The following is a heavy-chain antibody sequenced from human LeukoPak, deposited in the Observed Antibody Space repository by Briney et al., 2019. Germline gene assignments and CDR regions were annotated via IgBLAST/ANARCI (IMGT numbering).Heavy chain of an antibody. V-gene: IGHV3-30-3*01. J-gene: IGHJ4*02. D-gene: IGHD2-15*01. CDR1: GFTFSSYA. Sequence: GGSLRLSCAASGFTFSSYAMHWVRQAPGKGLEWVAVISYDGSNKYYADSVKGRFTISRDNSKNTLYLQMNSLRAEDTAVYYCARDNPLRYCSGGSCYSGSEGFDYWGQGTLVTVSS. CDR3: ARDNPLRYCSGGSCYSGSEGFDY. CDR2: ISYDGSNK.